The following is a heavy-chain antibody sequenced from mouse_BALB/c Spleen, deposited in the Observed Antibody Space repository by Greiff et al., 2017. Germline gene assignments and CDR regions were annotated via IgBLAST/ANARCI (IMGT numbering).Heavy chain of an antibody. V-gene: IGHV1-9*01. J-gene: IGHJ4*01. CDR3: GRSDYEAAMDY. CDR1: GYTFSSYW. CDR2: ILPGSGST. Sequence: VQRVESGAELMKPGASVKISCKATGYTFSSYWIEWVKQRPGHGLEWIGEILPGSGSTNYNEKFKGKATLTVDKSSSTAHMELLSLTSEDSAVYYCGRSDYEAAMDYWGQGTSVTVSS. D-gene: IGHD1-1*01.